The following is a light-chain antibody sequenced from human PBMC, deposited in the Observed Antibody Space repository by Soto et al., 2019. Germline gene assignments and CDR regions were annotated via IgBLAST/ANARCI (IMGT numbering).Light chain of an antibody. CDR1: SGHSSYI. CDR2: LEGSGSY. V-gene: IGLV4-60*02. CDR3: ETWDRNTRV. Sequence: QPVLTQSSSASASLGSSVKLTCTLSSGHSSYIIAWHHQQPGKAPRYLMKLEGSGSYNKGSGVPDRFSGSSSGADRYLTISRLQFEDEANYYCETWDRNTRVFGGGTKLPVL. J-gene: IGLJ2*01.